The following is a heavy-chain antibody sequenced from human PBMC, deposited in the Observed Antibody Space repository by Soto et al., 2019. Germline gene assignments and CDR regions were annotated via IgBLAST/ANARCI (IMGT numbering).Heavy chain of an antibody. J-gene: IGHJ5*02. V-gene: IGHV5-51*01. Sequence: PGESLKISCKGSGYSFTSYWIGWVRQMPGKGLEWMGIIYPGDSDTRYSPSFQGQVTISADKSISTAYLQWSSLKASDTAMYYCARRSRYCSSTRCYWFDPWGQGTLVTVS. D-gene: IGHD2-2*01. CDR2: IYPGDSDT. CDR1: GYSFTSYW. CDR3: ARRSRYCSSTRCYWFDP.